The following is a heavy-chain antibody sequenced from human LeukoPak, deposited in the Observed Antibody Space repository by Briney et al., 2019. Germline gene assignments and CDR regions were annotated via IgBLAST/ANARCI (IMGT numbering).Heavy chain of an antibody. D-gene: IGHD6-13*01. J-gene: IGHJ5*02. CDR3: ARLGKQLVTRWFDP. Sequence: SETLSLNCAVSGYSSSSGYYLGWIRQPPGKGLEWIGRIYHRGSTYYNPSLKSRVTITEDTAKNHLTLKLSSVAAADTAVYSCARLGKQLVTRWFDPWGQGTLVTVSS. CDR2: IYHRGST. V-gene: IGHV4-38-2*01. CDR1: GYSSSSGYY.